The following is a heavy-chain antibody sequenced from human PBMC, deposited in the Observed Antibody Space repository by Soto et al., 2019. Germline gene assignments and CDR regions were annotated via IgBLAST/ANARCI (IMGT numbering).Heavy chain of an antibody. CDR3: AKGGNIAVVVADYGMDV. Sequence: ASVKVSCKASGYSFSNYAMHWVRQAPGQRLEWMGWINAGNGNTKYPQKFQDRVTITRDTSASTAYMELSSLRSEDTDVYYCAKGGNIAVVVADYGMDVWGQGTTVTVSS. CDR1: GYSFSNYA. CDR2: INAGNGNT. V-gene: IGHV1-3*01. J-gene: IGHJ6*02. D-gene: IGHD2-15*01.